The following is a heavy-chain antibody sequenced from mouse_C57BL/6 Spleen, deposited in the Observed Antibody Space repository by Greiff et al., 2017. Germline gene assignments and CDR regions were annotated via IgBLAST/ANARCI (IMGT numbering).Heavy chain of an antibody. V-gene: IGHV1-15*01. D-gene: IGHD1-1*01. Sequence: QVQLQQSGAELVRPGASVTLSCKASGYTFTDYEMHWVKQTPVHGLEWIGAIDPETGGTAYNQKFKGKAILTADKSSSTAYMELRSLTSEDSAVYYCTRYYYGSHFDYWGQGTTLTVSS. CDR2: IDPETGGT. CDR3: TRYYYGSHFDY. J-gene: IGHJ2*01. CDR1: GYTFTDYE.